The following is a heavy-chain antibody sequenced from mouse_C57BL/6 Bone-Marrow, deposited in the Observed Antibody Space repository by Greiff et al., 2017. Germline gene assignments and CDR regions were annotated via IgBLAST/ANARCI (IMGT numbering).Heavy chain of an antibody. Sequence: EVMLVESGGGLVKPGGSLKLSCAASGFTFSDYGMHWVRQAPEKGLEWVAYISSGSSTIYYADTVKGRFTISRDNAKNTLLLQMTSLRSEDTAMYYCARLASYYFDYWGQGTTLTVSS. CDR1: GFTFSDYG. J-gene: IGHJ2*01. CDR2: ISSGSSTI. CDR3: ARLASYYFDY. V-gene: IGHV5-17*01.